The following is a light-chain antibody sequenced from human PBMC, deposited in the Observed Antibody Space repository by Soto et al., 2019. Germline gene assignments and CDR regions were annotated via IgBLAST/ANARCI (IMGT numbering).Light chain of an antibody. Sequence: EIVFTQSPRTLSLSRGERATLSLRASQSVSSSYLAWYQQKPGQAPRLLIYGASTRATGIPARFSGSGSGIEFTLTISSLQSEDFAVYYCQQYNNWPRVFGQGTRLEIK. V-gene: IGKV3-15*01. CDR1: QSVSSSY. J-gene: IGKJ5*01. CDR2: GAS. CDR3: QQYNNWPRV.